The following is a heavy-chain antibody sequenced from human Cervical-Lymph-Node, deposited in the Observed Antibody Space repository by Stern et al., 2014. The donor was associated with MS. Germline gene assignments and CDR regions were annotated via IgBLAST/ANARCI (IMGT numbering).Heavy chain of an antibody. CDR1: GHTLSELS. J-gene: IGHJ1*01. CDR2: IAPENGES. CDR3: AAESYYDSSDYFGQ. D-gene: IGHD3-22*01. Sequence: VQLVQSGAEVKKPGASVRVSCKVSGHTLSELSIHWVRQAPGKGLEWMGNIAPENGESTYAQKFQGRVTMTEDTSTDTAYMDLSSLRSDDTAVYYCAAESYYDSSDYFGQWGQGTLVTVSS. V-gene: IGHV1-24*01.